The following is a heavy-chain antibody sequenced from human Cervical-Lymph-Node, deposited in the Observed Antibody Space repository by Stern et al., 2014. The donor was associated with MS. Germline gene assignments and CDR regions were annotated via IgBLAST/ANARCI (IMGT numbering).Heavy chain of an antibody. V-gene: IGHV1-18*01. D-gene: IGHD1-26*01. CDR2: INGYNGKT. CDR3: ARVWVVGEIYNWFAP. J-gene: IGHJ5*02. CDR1: GYTFTSYG. Sequence: VQLLESGAEVKKPGASVKVSCKASGYTFTSYGITWGRQAPGKGLEWMGWINGYNGKTKYAQKVQGRVTMTTDTSTSTAYMELRSLTSDDTAVYYCARVWVVGEIYNWFAPWGQGTLVTVSS.